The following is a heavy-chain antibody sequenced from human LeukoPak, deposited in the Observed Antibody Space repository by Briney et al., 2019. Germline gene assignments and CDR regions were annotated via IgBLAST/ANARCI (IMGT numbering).Heavy chain of an antibody. Sequence: SETLSLTCTVSGGSISSYYWSWIRQPPGKGLEWIGYIYYSGSTNYNPSLKSRVTISVDTSKNQFSLKLSSVTAADTAVYHCARAPLGRAGAFDIWGQGTMVTVSS. CDR3: ARAPLGRAGAFDI. J-gene: IGHJ3*02. V-gene: IGHV4-59*01. CDR2: IYYSGST. CDR1: GGSISSYY.